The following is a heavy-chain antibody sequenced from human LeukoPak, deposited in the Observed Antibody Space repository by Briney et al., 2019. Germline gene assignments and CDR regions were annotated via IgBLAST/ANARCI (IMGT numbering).Heavy chain of an antibody. J-gene: IGHJ4*02. CDR1: GFTHRNAW. V-gene: IGHV3-15*01. CDR2: IKSKTDGRTT. CDR3: TTDGLTFDY. D-gene: IGHD3/OR15-3a*01. Sequence: PGGSLRLSCAACGFTHRNAWMSSVRQAPGKGLEWVGRIKSKTDGRTTDYAAPVKGRFTISRDDSKNTLYLQMNSLKTEDTAVYYCTTDGLTFDYWGQGTLVTVSS.